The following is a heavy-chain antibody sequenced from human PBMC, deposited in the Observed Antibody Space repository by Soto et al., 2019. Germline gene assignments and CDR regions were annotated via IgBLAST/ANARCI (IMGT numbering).Heavy chain of an antibody. CDR2: INHSGST. V-gene: IGHV4-34*01. CDR1: GGSFSGYY. J-gene: IGHJ6*02. CDR3: ARARAQLVLRYFSYYYGMDV. Sequence: SETLSLTCAVYGGSFSGYYWSWIRQPPGKGLEWIGEINHSGSTNYNPSLKSRVTISVDTSKNQFSLKLSSVTAADTAVYYCARARAQLVLRYFSYYYGMDVWGQGTTVTV. D-gene: IGHD3-9*01.